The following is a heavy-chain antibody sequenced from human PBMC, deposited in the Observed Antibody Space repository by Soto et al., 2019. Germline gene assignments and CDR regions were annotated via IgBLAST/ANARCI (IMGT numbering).Heavy chain of an antibody. J-gene: IGHJ6*02. CDR3: AKDIALVRGVIIDMDV. V-gene: IGHV3-30*18. CDR1: GFTFSNYG. Sequence: QVQLVESGGGVVQPGRSLRLSCAASGFTFSNYGMHWVRQAPGKGLEWVAVISYDGTNKYYADSVKGRFSISRDNSKNTLYLQMNNLRAEDAAVYYCAKDIALVRGVIIDMDVWGQGTTVIVSS. CDR2: ISYDGTNK. D-gene: IGHD3-10*01.